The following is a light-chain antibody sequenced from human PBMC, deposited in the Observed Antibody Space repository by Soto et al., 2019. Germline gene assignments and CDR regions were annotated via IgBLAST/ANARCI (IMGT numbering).Light chain of an antibody. CDR2: KAT. CDR3: QQYSAFPWT. CDR1: QSVLYSANNKNY. Sequence: DIVMTQSPDSLALSLGERATINCKSRQSVLYSANNKNYLAWYQQKQGKPPKLVIYKATALETGVPSRFSGSGSGTEVTMTISSLQPDDGKTYDGQQYSAFPWTFGQGTKVDI. J-gene: IGKJ1*01. V-gene: IGKV4-1*01.